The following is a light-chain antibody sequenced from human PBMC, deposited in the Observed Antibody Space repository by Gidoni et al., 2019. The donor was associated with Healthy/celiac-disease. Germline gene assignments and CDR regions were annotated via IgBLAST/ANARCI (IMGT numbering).Light chain of an antibody. CDR3: QVWDSSSDHVV. J-gene: IGLJ2*01. CDR1: NMGSKS. V-gene: IGLV3-21*04. Sequence: SYVLTQPPSGSVAPGKTARITCGGTNMGSKSVHWYQPKPGHAPVLIIYHDSDRPSGIPERFSGSNSGNTATLTISRVEAGDEADYYCQVWDSSSDHVVFGGGTTLTVL. CDR2: HDS.